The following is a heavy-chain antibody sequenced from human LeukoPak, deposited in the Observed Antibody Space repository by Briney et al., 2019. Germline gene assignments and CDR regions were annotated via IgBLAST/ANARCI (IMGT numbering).Heavy chain of an antibody. D-gene: IGHD3-10*01. V-gene: IGHV3-7*03. Sequence: GGSLRLSCAASGFTFSSHWMSWVRQAPGKGLEWVANIKQDGSEKYYVDSVKGRFTISRDNAKNSLYLQMNSLRAEDTALYYCAKGVRITMVRGAFDIWGQGTMVTVSS. CDR2: IKQDGSEK. CDR3: AKGVRITMVRGAFDI. CDR1: GFTFSSHW. J-gene: IGHJ3*02.